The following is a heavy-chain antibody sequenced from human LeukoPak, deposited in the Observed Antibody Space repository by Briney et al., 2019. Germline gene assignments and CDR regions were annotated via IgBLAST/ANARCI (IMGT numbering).Heavy chain of an antibody. J-gene: IGHJ6*03. CDR3: ARFSSYSGSYIDYMDV. Sequence: GASVNVSCKASGYTFTSYDINWVRQATGPGHEWMGWMNPNSGNTGYAQKFQGRVTITRNTSISTAYMELSSLRSEDTAVYYCARFSSYSGSYIDYMDVWGKGTTVTVSS. CDR2: MNPNSGNT. CDR1: GYTFTSYD. D-gene: IGHD1-26*01. V-gene: IGHV1-8*03.